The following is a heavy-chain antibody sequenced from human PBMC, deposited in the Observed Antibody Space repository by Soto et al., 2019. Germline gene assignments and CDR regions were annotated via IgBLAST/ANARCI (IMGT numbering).Heavy chain of an antibody. Sequence: SETLSLTFTVHGGSIGSYYWSWVGQPPGKGLEWIGYIYYSGSTNYNPSLKSRVTISVDRSKNQFSLKLSSVTAADKAEYYCAEVPDYWGQGTLDTVSA. V-gene: IGHV4-59*12. CDR2: IYYSGST. CDR1: GGSIGSYY. J-gene: IGHJ4*02. CDR3: AEVPDY.